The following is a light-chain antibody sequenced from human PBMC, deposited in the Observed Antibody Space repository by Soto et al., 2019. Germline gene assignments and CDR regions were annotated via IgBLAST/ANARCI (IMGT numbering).Light chain of an antibody. V-gene: IGKV3-15*01. Sequence: EIVLTQSPATLSLSPGERATLSCRASQSISNNLAWYQQKPGQAPRLVIYSAFTRATGIPARFSGSGSGTEFTLTISSLQSEDFATYYCQHYNSYSEAFGHGTKV. CDR2: SAF. CDR1: QSISNN. CDR3: QHYNSYSEA. J-gene: IGKJ1*01.